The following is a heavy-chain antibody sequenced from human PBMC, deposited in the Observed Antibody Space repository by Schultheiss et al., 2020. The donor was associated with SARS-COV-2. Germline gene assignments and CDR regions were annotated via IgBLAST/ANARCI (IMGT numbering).Heavy chain of an antibody. Sequence: GGSLRLSCAASGFTFSSYSMNWVRQAPGKGLEWVGRIKSKTDGGTTDYAAPVKGRFTISRDDSKNTLYLQMNSLKTEDTAVYYCAKDHVLGYCSSTSCYSTGAFDIWGQGTMVTVSS. D-gene: IGHD2-2*02. CDR2: IKSKTDGGTT. CDR3: AKDHVLGYCSSTSCYSTGAFDI. V-gene: IGHV3-15*01. J-gene: IGHJ3*02. CDR1: GFTFSSYS.